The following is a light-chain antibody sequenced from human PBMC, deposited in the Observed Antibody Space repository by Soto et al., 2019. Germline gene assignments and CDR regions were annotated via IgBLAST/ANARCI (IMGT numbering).Light chain of an antibody. CDR3: CSYARGSTYV. V-gene: IGLV2-14*01. CDR2: GVS. J-gene: IGLJ1*01. CDR1: VTDIDAYNY. Sequence: QSALAQPASVSGSPGQSITISCTGTVTDIDAYNYVSWYLQYPGKAPKLLIYGVSNRPSGASDRFSGSKSDNTASLTISGLQAEDEGDYYCCSYARGSTYVFGTGTKVTVL.